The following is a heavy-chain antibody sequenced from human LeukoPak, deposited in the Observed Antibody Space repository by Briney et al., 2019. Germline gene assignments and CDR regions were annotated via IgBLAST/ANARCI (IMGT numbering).Heavy chain of an antibody. Sequence: NPSETLSLTCTVSGGSISSYYWSWIRQPAGKGLEWIERIYTSGSTNYNPSLKSRVTMSVDTSKNQFSLKLSSVTAADTAVYYCASATCCSSTSCYWDYWGQGTLVTVSS. CDR3: ASATCCSSTSCYWDY. CDR2: IYTSGST. CDR1: GGSISSYY. J-gene: IGHJ4*02. V-gene: IGHV4-4*07. D-gene: IGHD2-2*01.